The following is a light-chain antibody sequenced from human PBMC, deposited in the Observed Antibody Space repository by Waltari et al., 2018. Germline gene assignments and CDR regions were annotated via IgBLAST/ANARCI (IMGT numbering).Light chain of an antibody. CDR3: QSYDSSLSGYV. J-gene: IGLJ1*01. Sequence: QSVLTQPPSVSGAPGQRVTISCTGSSSNIGACYDVHWYQQLPGTAPKLLIYGNNNRPSGVPDRFSCSKSGTSASLAITGLQAEDEADYYCQSYDSSLSGYVFGTGTKVAVL. V-gene: IGLV1-40*01. CDR1: SSNIGACYD. CDR2: GNN.